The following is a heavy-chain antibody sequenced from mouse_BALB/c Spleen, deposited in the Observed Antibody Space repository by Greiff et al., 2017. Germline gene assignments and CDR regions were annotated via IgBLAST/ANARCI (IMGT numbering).Heavy chain of an antibody. V-gene: IGHV5-17*02. CDR3: ARAPSWCFDV. CDR2: ISSGSSTI. CDR1: GFTFSSFG. Sequence: EVQGVESGGGLVQPGGSRKLSCAASGFTFSSFGMHWVRQAPEKGLEWVAYISSGSSTIYYADTVKGRFTISRDNPKNTLFLQMTSLRSEDTAMYYCARAPSWCFDVWGAGTTVTVSA. J-gene: IGHJ1*01.